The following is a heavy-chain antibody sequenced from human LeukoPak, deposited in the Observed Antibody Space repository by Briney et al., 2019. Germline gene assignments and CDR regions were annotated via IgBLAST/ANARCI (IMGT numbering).Heavy chain of an antibody. D-gene: IGHD6-6*01. J-gene: IGHJ4*02. CDR3: ARGSARSSSDY. V-gene: IGHV4-34*01. CDR1: GGSFSGYY. CDR2: INHSGST. Sequence: SETLSLTCAVYGGSFSGYYWSWIRQPPGKGLEWIGEINHSGSTNYNPSLKSRVTISVDTSKNQFSLKLSSVTAADTAVYYCARGSARSSSDYWGQGTLVTVSS.